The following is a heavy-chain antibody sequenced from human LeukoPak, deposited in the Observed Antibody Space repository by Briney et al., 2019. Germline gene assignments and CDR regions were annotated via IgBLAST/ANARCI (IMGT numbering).Heavy chain of an antibody. Sequence: PGGSLRLSCAASGFTFSSYGMHWVRQAPGKGLEWVAVISYDGSNKYYADSVKGRFTISRDNSKNTLYLQMNSLRAEDTAVYCCARAIASQLVFHYYYYMDVWGKGTTVTVSS. V-gene: IGHV3-30*19. CDR2: ISYDGSNK. D-gene: IGHD6-6*01. CDR1: GFTFSSYG. J-gene: IGHJ6*03. CDR3: ARAIASQLVFHYYYYMDV.